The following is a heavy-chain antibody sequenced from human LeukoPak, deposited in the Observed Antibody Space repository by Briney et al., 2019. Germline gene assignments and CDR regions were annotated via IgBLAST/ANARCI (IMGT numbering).Heavy chain of an antibody. Sequence: GSLRLSCKGSGFVFSSYSMNWVRQPPGKGLEWIGEINHSGSTNYNPSLKSRVTISVDTSKNQFSLKLSSVTAADTAVYYCARVYYDSSGYYSHYWYFDLWGRGTLVTVSS. CDR3: ARVYYDSSGYYSHYWYFDL. V-gene: IGHV4-34*01. J-gene: IGHJ2*01. CDR1: GFVFSSYS. D-gene: IGHD3-22*01. CDR2: INHSGST.